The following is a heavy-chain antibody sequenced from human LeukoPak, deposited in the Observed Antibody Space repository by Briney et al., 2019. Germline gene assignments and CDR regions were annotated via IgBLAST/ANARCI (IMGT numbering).Heavy chain of an antibody. CDR3: ARARYNWIFDY. D-gene: IGHD1-1*01. J-gene: IGHJ4*02. V-gene: IGHV4-39*07. CDR2: IYYSGST. Sequence: PSETLSLTCTVSGGSISSSSYYWGWIRQPPGKGLEWIGSIYYSGSTYYNPSLKSRVTISVDTSKNQFSLKLSSVTAADTAVYYCARARYNWIFDYWGQGTLVTVSS. CDR1: GGSISSSSYY.